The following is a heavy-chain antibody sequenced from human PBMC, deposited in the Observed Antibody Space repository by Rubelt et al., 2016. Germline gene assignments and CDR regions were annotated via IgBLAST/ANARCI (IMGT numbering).Heavy chain of an antibody. Sequence: QLQLQESGPGLVKPSETLSLTCTVSGGSISSSSYYWGWIRQPPGKGLAWIGSIYYRGSTYYNPSLKSRVTISVDTSKNQFSLKLSSVTAADTAVYYCARNSYGYGKNWFDPWGQGTLVTVSS. J-gene: IGHJ5*02. V-gene: IGHV4-39*01. CDR3: ARNSYGYGKNWFDP. CDR2: IYYRGST. D-gene: IGHD5-18*01. CDR1: GGSISSSSYY.